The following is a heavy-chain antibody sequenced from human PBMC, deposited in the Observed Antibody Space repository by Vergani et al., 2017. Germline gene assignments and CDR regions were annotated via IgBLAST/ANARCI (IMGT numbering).Heavy chain of an antibody. CDR2: ISSGGGDI. J-gene: IGHJ1*01. D-gene: IGHD3-10*01. CDR1: GFTFDTYT. CDR3: TTAWGLYYLHGEYFQY. V-gene: IGHV3-23*04. Sequence: EVLLVESGGDLVQPGGSLRLSCAGAGFTFDTYTMAYVRQAPGKGLEWVATISSGGGDIFYADSVKGRFTISRDNSKNTLFLQMNSLKDEDTAVYYCTTAWGLYYLHGEYFQYWGRGTLVSVSS.